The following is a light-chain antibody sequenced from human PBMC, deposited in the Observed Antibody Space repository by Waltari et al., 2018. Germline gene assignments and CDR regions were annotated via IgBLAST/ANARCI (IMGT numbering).Light chain of an antibody. J-gene: IGKJ4*01. CDR1: QGISSY. CDR3: QQSYSTPPA. V-gene: IGKV1-39*01. Sequence: DIQMTQSPSSLSASVGDRVTITCRASQGISSYLNWYKQKPGKAPKLLIYDASSLQSGVPSRFSGSGSGTDFTLTISSLQPEDFATYYCQQSYSTPPAFGGGTKVEIK. CDR2: DAS.